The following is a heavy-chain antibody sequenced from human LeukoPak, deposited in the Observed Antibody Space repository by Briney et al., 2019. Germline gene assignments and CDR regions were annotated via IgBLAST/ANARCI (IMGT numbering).Heavy chain of an antibody. J-gene: IGHJ4*02. Sequence: GGSLRLSCAASGFTFSSYSMTWVRQAPGKGLEWVSIISGSGDITFYADSVKGRFTISRDNSKNTLYLQMNSLRAEDTAVYYCAKRPSGYDLARYFDSWGQGTLVTVSS. D-gene: IGHD5-12*01. CDR2: ISGSGDIT. V-gene: IGHV3-23*01. CDR1: GFTFSSYS. CDR3: AKRPSGYDLARYFDS.